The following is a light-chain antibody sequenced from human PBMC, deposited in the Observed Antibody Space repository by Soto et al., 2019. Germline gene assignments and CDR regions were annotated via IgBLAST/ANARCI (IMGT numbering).Light chain of an antibody. V-gene: IGLV4-60*03. CDR1: SGHRSYI. Sequence: QAVVTQSSSASASLGSSVKLTCTLSSGHRSYIIAWYQQQPGKAPRYLMKLEGSGSYNKGSGVPDRFSGSSSGADRYLTMSNLQSEDEADYYCETWDSNIRVFGGGTKLTVL. CDR2: LEGSGSY. J-gene: IGLJ2*01. CDR3: ETWDSNIRV.